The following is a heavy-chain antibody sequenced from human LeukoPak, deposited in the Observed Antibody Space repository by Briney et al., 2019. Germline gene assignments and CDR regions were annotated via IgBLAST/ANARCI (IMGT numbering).Heavy chain of an antibody. V-gene: IGHV3-21*01. Sequence: GRSLRLSCAASGFTFSSDSMNWVRQAPGKGLEWVSSISSSSSYIYYADSVKGRFTISRDNAKNSLYLQMNSLRAEDTAVYNCARGAGGTRSRYWYFDLWGRGTLVTVSS. J-gene: IGHJ2*01. CDR2: ISSSSSYI. CDR1: GFTFSSDS. CDR3: ARGAGGTRSRYWYFDL. D-gene: IGHD4-23*01.